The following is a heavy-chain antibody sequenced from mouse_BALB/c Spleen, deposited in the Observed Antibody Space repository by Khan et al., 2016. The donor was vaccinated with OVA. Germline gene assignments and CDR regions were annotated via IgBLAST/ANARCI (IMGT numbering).Heavy chain of an antibody. CDR1: GYTFINYW. CDR2: INPSTCYS. Sequence: VQLPESGAELAKPGASVKMSCKASGYTFINYWILWVKQRPGKGLEWIGYINPSTCYSEYNQNFKEKATLTADKSSSTAYMQLSSLTSEDSAVYYCARSGLRWDFDYWGQGTTLTVSS. V-gene: IGHV1-7*01. D-gene: IGHD1-1*01. J-gene: IGHJ2*01. CDR3: ARSGLRWDFDY.